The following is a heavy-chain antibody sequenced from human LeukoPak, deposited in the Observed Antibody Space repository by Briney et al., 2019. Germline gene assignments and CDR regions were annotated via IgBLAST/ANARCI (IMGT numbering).Heavy chain of an antibody. J-gene: IGHJ6*03. CDR1: GGSISSGSYY. D-gene: IGHD3-3*01. V-gene: IGHV4-61*02. CDR3: ASSDFWSGSGYYYYYMDV. Sequence: SQTLSLTCTVSGGSISSGSYYWSWIRQPAGKGLEWIGRIYTSGSTNYNPSLKSRVTISVDTSKNQFSLKLSSVTAADTAVYYCASSDFWSGSGYYYYYMDVWGKGTTVTVSS. CDR2: IYTSGST.